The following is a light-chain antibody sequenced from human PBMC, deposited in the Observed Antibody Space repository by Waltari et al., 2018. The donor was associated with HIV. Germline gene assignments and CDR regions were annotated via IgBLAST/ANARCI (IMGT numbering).Light chain of an antibody. CDR1: SSDVGGNNY. CDR2: KVS. J-gene: IGLJ2*01. Sequence: QSALTQPASVSGSPGQSITISCTGNSSDVGGNNYVSWYQYHPGKAPKVMIYKVSKRPSNVSNRFSGSKSGNTASLTISGLQAEDESHYYCSSYTRSSTLFGGGTKLTVL. V-gene: IGLV2-14*01. CDR3: SSYTRSSTL.